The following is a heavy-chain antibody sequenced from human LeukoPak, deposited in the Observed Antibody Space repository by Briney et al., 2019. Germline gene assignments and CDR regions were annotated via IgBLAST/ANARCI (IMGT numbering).Heavy chain of an antibody. CDR2: IYYSGST. Sequence: PSETLSLTCTVSGASISFYYWSWIRQPPGKGLEWIGYIYYSGSTKSNPSLKSRVTMSIDTSKNQFSLNLKSVTAADTAVYYCALDSSGWSDDSFDIWGHGTMVTVSS. J-gene: IGHJ3*02. CDR3: ALDSSGWSDDSFDI. V-gene: IGHV4-59*01. D-gene: IGHD6-13*01. CDR1: GASISFYY.